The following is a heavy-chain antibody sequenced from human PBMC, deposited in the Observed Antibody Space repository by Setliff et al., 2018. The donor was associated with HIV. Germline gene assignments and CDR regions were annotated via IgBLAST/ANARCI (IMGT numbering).Heavy chain of an antibody. CDR3: ARGRDGELFTKEGNYYYYIDV. J-gene: IGHJ6*03. Sequence: PSETLSLTCDVFGGSFSGYYWSWIRQPPGKGLEWIGYIYTSGSTNYNPSLKSRLTISVDTSKNQLSLKLTSVTAADTAMYYCARGRDGELFTKEGNYYYYIDVWGKGTTVTVSS. V-gene: IGHV4-4*09. CDR2: IYTSGST. D-gene: IGHD3-10*01. CDR1: GGSFSGYY.